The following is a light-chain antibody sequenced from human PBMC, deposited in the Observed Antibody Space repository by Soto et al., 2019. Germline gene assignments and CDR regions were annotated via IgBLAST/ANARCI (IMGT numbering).Light chain of an antibody. CDR3: QQYADWPRT. Sequence: IVMSQPPVTLSVTPGERVALSCRASQSVSDNLAWYQKKPGQAPRLLIYAASTRATGIPARFSGSGSGTEFSLTISSLQSGDFAVYYCQQYADWPRTFGQGTKVDIK. V-gene: IGKV3-15*01. CDR2: AAS. CDR1: QSVSDN. J-gene: IGKJ1*01.